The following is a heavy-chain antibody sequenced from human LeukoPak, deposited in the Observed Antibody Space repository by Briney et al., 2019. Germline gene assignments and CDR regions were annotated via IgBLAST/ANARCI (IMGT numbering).Heavy chain of an antibody. J-gene: IGHJ4*02. V-gene: IGHV3-48*03. D-gene: IGHD3-22*01. CDR3: AKEGDSSGYFY. CDR1: GFTFSSYE. Sequence: PGGSLRLSCAASGFTFSSYEMNWVRQAPGKGLEWVSYISSSGSTICYADSVKGRFTISRDNAKNSLYLQMNSLRAEDTAVYYCAKEGDSSGYFYWGQGTLVTVSS. CDR2: ISSSGSTI.